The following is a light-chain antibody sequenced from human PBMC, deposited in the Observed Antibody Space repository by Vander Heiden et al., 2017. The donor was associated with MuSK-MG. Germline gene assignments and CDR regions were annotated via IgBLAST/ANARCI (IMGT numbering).Light chain of an antibody. CDR3: NTRDSSGNHYVV. CDR2: GKD. V-gene: IGLV3-19*01. CDR1: SLRSYS. Sequence: SPELTQDPAVSVALGQTVRITCQGASLRSYSANWYQQKSGQAPVLVIYGKDTRPSGIPDRFSGSSSGNTASLTIAGAQAEDEADYYCNTRDSSGNHYVVFGGGTKLTVL. J-gene: IGLJ2*01.